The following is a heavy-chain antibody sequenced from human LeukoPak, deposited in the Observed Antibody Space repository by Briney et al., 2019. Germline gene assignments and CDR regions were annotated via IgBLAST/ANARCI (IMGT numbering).Heavy chain of an antibody. CDR1: GGSISSYY. V-gene: IGHV4-4*09. J-gene: IGHJ4*02. CDR3: ARKYSSSSPFDY. CDR2: IYSSGST. D-gene: IGHD6-6*01. Sequence: SETLSLTCTVSGGSISSYYWSWIRQPPGKGLEWIGYIYSSGSTNYNPSLKSRVTISVDMSKNQFSLKLSSVTAADTAVYYCARKYSSSSPFDYWGQGTLVTVSS.